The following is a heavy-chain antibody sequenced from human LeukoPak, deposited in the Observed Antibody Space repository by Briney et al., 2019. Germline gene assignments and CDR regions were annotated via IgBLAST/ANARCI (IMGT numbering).Heavy chain of an antibody. CDR1: GFTFNTYW. CDR3: ARSGRGGAFDI. Sequence: PGGSLRLSCAASGFTFNTYWMHWVRHGPGKGLVWVSRIYSDGSRTTYADSVRGRFTISGDNAKNTLYLQMNSLRAEDTAMYYCARSGRGGAFDIWGQGTMVTVSS. J-gene: IGHJ3*02. V-gene: IGHV3-74*01. CDR2: IYSDGSRT. D-gene: IGHD1-26*01.